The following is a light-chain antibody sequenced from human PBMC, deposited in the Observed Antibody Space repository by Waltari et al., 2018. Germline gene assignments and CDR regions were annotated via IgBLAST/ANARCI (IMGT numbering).Light chain of an antibody. Sequence: SYVLTQPPSVSVAPGQTATITCGGDTIGSTSVHWYQQKSGQAPVLALYQDNNRPSGIPDRRSGSNSGNTATLTISRVEAGDEADYYRQVWDTSSDHRGVFGGGTKLTVL. V-gene: IGLV3-21*02. J-gene: IGLJ2*01. CDR3: QVWDTSSDHRGV. CDR1: TIGSTS. CDR2: QDN.